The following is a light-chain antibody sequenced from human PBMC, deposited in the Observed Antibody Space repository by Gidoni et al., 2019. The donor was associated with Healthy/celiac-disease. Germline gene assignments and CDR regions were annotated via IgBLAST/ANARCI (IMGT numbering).Light chain of an antibody. CDR2: WAS. CDR3: QQYYSTPLT. V-gene: IGKV4-1*01. CDR1: QSVLYSSNNKNY. J-gene: IGKJ4*01. Sequence: IVMTQSPASLPVSLGERATINCKSSQSVLYSSNNKNYLAWYQQKPGQPPKLLIYWASTRESGVTDRFSGSGSGTDVTLTISSLQAEDVAVYYCQQYYSTPLTFGGGTKVEIK.